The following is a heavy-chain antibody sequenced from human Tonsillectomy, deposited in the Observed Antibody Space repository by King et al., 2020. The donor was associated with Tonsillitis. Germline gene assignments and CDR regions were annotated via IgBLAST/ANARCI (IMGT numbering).Heavy chain of an antibody. Sequence: QLQESGPGLVKPSGTLSLTCAVSGGSINSRDWWSWVRQPPGMGLEWIGEVYHSGLTHYNPSLKSRVTISLDNSKNHFSLNLSSVTAADTAVYYCARDRDGYNNGGGAFDVWGQGTMVSVSS. V-gene: IGHV4-4*02. CDR2: VYHSGLT. J-gene: IGHJ3*01. CDR3: ARDRDGYNNGGGAFDV. CDR1: GGSINSRDW. D-gene: IGHD5-24*01.